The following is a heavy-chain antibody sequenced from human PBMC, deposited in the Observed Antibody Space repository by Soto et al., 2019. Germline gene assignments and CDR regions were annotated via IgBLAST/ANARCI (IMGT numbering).Heavy chain of an antibody. V-gene: IGHV3-33*01. D-gene: IGHD6-19*01. CDR1: GFTFSSYG. Sequence: QVQLVESGGGVVQPGRSLRLSCAASGFTFSSYGMHWVRQAPGKGLEWVAVIWYDGSNKYYADSVKGRFTISRDNSKNTLYLQMNSLRAEDTAVYYCARDRIAVAGKTYYYGMDVWGQGTTVTVSS. CDR2: IWYDGSNK. CDR3: ARDRIAVAGKTYYYGMDV. J-gene: IGHJ6*02.